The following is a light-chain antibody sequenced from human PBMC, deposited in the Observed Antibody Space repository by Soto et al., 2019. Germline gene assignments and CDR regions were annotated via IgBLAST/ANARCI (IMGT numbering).Light chain of an antibody. CDR3: HHYGRSPIFT. V-gene: IGKV3-20*01. J-gene: IGKJ3*01. CDR1: QSVANNH. CDR2: AAS. Sequence: EIVMTQSPATLSVSPGERATLSCRASQSVANNHLAWYQQRPGQAPRLLIYAASTRAAGIPDRFSGSGSGTDFTLTISRLEPEDFGVFFCHHYGRSPIFTFGPGTTVDMK.